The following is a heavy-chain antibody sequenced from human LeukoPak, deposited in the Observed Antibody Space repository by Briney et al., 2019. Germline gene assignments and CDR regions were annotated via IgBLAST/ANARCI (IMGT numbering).Heavy chain of an antibody. V-gene: IGHV1-46*01. D-gene: IGHD2-15*01. CDR1: GYTFTSYY. CDR3: ARDLRLGYCSGGSCYGDAFDI. CDR2: INPSGGST. J-gene: IGHJ3*02. Sequence: EASVKVSCKASGYTFTSYYMHWVRQAPGQGLEWMGIINPSGGSTSYAQKFQDRVTMTRDTSTSTVYMELSSLRSEDTAVYYCARDLRLGYCSGGSCYGDAFDIWGQGTMVTVSS.